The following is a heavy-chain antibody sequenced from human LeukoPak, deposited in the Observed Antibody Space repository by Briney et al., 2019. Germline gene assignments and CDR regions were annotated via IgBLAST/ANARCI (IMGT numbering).Heavy chain of an antibody. CDR2: VNAANGNT. D-gene: IGHD3-10*01. CDR3: AVLLRTLQLLDF. Sequence: ASVKVSCKASGYTFTNYAMHWVRQAPGQRLEWMGWVNAANGNTKYSQEFQGRVTITRDTSTSTVYMELSSLRSEDTAMYYCAVLLRTLQLLDFWGQGTLVTVAS. CDR1: GYTFTNYA. J-gene: IGHJ4*02. V-gene: IGHV1-3*03.